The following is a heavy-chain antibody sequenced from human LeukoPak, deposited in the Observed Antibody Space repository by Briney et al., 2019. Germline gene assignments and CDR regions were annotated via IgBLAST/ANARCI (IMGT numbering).Heavy chain of an antibody. CDR1: GYTFTSYY. D-gene: IGHD6-6*01. Sequence: ASVTVSCTASGYTFTSYYMHWVRQAPGQGLEWMGIINPSGGSTSYAQKFQRRVTMTRDMSTSTVYMELSSLRSEDTAVYYCARDWGGSSVYWFDPWGQGTLVTVSS. V-gene: IGHV1-46*01. CDR2: INPSGGST. J-gene: IGHJ5*02. CDR3: ARDWGGSSVYWFDP.